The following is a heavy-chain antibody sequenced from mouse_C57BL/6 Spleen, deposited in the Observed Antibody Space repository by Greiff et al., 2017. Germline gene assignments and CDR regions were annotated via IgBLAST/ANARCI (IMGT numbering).Heavy chain of an antibody. V-gene: IGHV1-69*01. CDR3: AVLHSDAMDY. CDR2: IDPSDSYT. CDR1: GYTFTSYW. J-gene: IGHJ4*01. Sequence: VQLQQPGAELVMPGASVMLSCKASGYTFTSYWMHWVKQRPGHGLEWIGEIDPSDSYTNYNQKFKGKSTLTVDKSSSTAYMQLSSLTSEDSAVYYCAVLHSDAMDYWGQGTSVTVSS.